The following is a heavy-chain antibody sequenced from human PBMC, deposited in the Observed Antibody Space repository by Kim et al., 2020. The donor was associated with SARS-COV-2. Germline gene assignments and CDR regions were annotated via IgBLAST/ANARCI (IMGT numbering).Heavy chain of an antibody. J-gene: IGHJ4*02. D-gene: IGHD3-10*01. Sequence: SVKGRFTISRDNSKNSLYLQMNSLRAEDTALYYCAKDFGLYGSGSYFDYWGQGTLVTVSS. CDR3: AKDFGLYGSGSYFDY. V-gene: IGHV3-43D*03.